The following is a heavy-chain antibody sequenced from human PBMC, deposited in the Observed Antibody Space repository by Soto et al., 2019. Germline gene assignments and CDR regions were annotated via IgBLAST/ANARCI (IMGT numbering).Heavy chain of an antibody. J-gene: IGHJ4*02. D-gene: IGHD2-2*01. CDR3: VTKSQPN. CDR2: VIPTFGPA. Sequence: QVQLVQSGAEVKKPGSSVKVSCKATGGTFSNYPITWVRQAPGQGLEWMGGVIPTFGPANYAHNFQGRLTITADKSTSTTDMELTSLRSEDTPVYYCVTKSQPNLGQGTLVTVSS. CDR1: GGTFSNYP. V-gene: IGHV1-69*14.